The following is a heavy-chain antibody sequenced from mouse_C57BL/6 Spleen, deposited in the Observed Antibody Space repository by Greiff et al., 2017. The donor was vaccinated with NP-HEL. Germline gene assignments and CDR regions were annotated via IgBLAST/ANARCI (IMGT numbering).Heavy chain of an antibody. CDR1: GFTFSSYG. CDR2: ISSGGSYT. J-gene: IGHJ4*01. V-gene: IGHV5-6*01. Sequence: EVKLVESGGDLVKPGGSLKLSCAASGFTFSSYGMSWVRQTPDKRLEWVATISSGGSYTYYPDSVKGRFTISRDNAKNTLYLQMSSLKSEDTAMYYCARKGVYAMDYWGQGTSVTVSS. CDR3: ARKGVYAMDY.